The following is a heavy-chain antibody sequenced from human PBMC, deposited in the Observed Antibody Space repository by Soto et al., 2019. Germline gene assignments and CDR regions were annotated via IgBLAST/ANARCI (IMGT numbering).Heavy chain of an antibody. J-gene: IGHJ6*02. Sequence: PGGSLRLSCAASGFTFSSYWMSWVRQAPGKGLEWVANIKQDGSEKYYVDSVKGRSTISRDNAKNSLYLQMNSLRAEDTAVYYCASVGYYDSSGGAYYYGMDVWGQGTAVTVSS. CDR3: ASVGYYDSSGGAYYYGMDV. V-gene: IGHV3-7*01. CDR2: IKQDGSEK. CDR1: GFTFSSYW. D-gene: IGHD3-22*01.